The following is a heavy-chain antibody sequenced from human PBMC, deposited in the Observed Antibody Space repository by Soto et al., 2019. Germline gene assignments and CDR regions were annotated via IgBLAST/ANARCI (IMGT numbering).Heavy chain of an antibody. CDR1: GFTFSSYG. CDR2: IWYDGSNK. V-gene: IGHV3-33*01. J-gene: IGHJ4*02. D-gene: IGHD4-17*01. CDR3: ARDLFPHLRGDYERVPY. Sequence: HPGGSLRLSCAASGFTFSSYGMHWVRQAPGKGLEWVAVIWYDGSNKYYADSVKGRFTISRDNSKNTLYLQMNSLRAEDTAVYYCARDLFPHLRGDYERVPYWGQGTLVTVSS.